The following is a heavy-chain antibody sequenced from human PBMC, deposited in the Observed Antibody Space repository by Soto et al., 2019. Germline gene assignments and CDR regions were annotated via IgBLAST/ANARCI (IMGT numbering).Heavy chain of an antibody. CDR3: ARCSGTSGYEEESFDY. J-gene: IGHJ4*02. Sequence: SETLSLTCTVSGGSISSGGYYWSWIRQHPGKGLEWIGYIYYSGSTYYNPSLKSRVTISVDTSKNQFSLKLSSVTAADTAVYYCARCSGTSGYEEESFDYWGQGTLVTVSS. CDR1: GGSISSGGYY. CDR2: IYYSGST. D-gene: IGHD5-12*01. V-gene: IGHV4-31*03.